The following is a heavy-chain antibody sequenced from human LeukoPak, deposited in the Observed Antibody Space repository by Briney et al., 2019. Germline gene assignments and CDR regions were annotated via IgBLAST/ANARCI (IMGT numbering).Heavy chain of an antibody. D-gene: IGHD3-10*01. CDR1: GFTFSSYW. J-gene: IGHJ6*03. V-gene: IGHV3-7*04. Sequence: GGSLRLSCAASGFTFSSYWMSWVRQAPGKGLEWVADIKQDGSEKYYVDSLKGRFTISRDNAKNSLYLQMNSLRAEDTAVYYCAKDKTYYYGSGSHLPYYYYMDVWGKGTTVTVSS. CDR2: IKQDGSEK. CDR3: AKDKTYYYGSGSHLPYYYYMDV.